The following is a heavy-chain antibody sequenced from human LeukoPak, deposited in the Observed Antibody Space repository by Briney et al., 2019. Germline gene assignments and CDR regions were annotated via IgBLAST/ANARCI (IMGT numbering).Heavy chain of an antibody. CDR1: GFTFSSYA. D-gene: IGHD6-19*01. Sequence: GGSLRLSCAASGFTFSSYAMSWVRQAPGKGLEWVSAISGSGGSTYYADSVKGRFTISRDNSKNTLYLQMNSLRAEDTAVYYCAKNSQWLEAYYYYMDVWGQGTMVTVSS. J-gene: IGHJ6*03. CDR3: AKNSQWLEAYYYYMDV. CDR2: ISGSGGST. V-gene: IGHV3-23*01.